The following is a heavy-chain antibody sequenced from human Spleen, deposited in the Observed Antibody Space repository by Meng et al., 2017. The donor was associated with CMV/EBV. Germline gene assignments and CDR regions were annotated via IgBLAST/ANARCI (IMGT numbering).Heavy chain of an antibody. J-gene: IGHJ5*02. CDR3: TRLWSTGGFDP. CDR1: GYLFSGSA. Sequence: VGSLRLSCAASGYLFSGSAIHWVRQASGKGLGWVGRIRTKSNGYAAEYGASVKGRFTVSRDDSQNTAYLQMDSLKIEDTAVYYCTRLWSTGGFDPWGQGTLVTVCS. V-gene: IGHV3-73*01. D-gene: IGHD2-2*01. CDR2: IRTKSNGYAA.